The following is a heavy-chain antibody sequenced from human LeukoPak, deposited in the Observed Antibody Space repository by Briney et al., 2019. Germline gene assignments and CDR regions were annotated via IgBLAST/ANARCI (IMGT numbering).Heavy chain of an antibody. D-gene: IGHD6-13*01. CDR2: INSDGSST. V-gene: IGHV3-74*01. J-gene: IGHJ4*02. CDR1: GFTFSNYW. CDR3: ASATSTWLPPFDY. Sequence: GGSLRLSCAASGFTFSNYWMYWVRQAPGKGLVWVSHINSDGSSTSYADSVKGRFTISRDNAKNTLYLQMNSLRAEDTAVYYCASATSTWLPPFDYWGQGALVTVSS.